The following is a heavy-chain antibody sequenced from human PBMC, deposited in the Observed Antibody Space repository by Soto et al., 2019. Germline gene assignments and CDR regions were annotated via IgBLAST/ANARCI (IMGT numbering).Heavy chain of an antibody. D-gene: IGHD4-17*01. V-gene: IGHV1-18*04. CDR3: ARDRYGDSGYYYYGMDV. Sequence: QVQLMQSGAEVKKPGASVKVSCKASGYTFTSYGISWVRQAPGQGLEWMGWISAYNGNTNYAQKLQGRVTMTTDTSTSTAYMELRSLRSDDTAVYYCARDRYGDSGYYYYGMDVWGQGTTVTVSS. CDR1: GYTFTSYG. J-gene: IGHJ6*02. CDR2: ISAYNGNT.